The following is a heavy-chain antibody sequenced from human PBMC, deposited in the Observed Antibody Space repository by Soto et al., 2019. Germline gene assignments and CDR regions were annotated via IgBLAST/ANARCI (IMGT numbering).Heavy chain of an antibody. CDR2: IYHTGST. Sequence: SETLSLTCAVSGTSVSSTFWWTWVRQTPGKGLEWIGEIYHTGSTKYNPSLRGRVTISVDKSNNQFSLDLRSVTGADTAVYYCARLGYYYDKLDYWGQGTLVTVSS. J-gene: IGHJ4*02. CDR3: ARLGYYYDKLDY. D-gene: IGHD3-22*01. V-gene: IGHV4-4*02. CDR1: GTSVSSTFW.